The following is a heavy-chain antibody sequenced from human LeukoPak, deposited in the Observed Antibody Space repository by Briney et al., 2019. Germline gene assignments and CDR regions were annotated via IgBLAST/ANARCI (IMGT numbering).Heavy chain of an antibody. D-gene: IGHD6-25*01. CDR1: GGSISSGGYY. CDR2: IYYSGST. V-gene: IGHV4-31*03. J-gene: IGHJ4*02. Sequence: SETLSLTCTVSGGSISSGGYYWSWIRQHPGKGLEWIGYIYYSGSTYYNPSLKSRVTISVDTSKNQFSLELSSVTAADTAVYYCAREVAATYYFDYWGQGTLVTVSS. CDR3: AREVAATYYFDY.